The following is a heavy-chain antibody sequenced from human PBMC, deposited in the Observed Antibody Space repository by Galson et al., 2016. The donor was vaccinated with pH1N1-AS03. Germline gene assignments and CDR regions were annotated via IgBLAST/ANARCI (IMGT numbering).Heavy chain of an antibody. Sequence: SLRLSCAASGFTFRSYGMHWVRQTPGKGLQWVAVISYDESKKLYADSVRGRITISRDNSKNTLYLQMNSLRPEDTAVYFCARSQSFYVDYFDNWGQGTLVTVSS. D-gene: IGHD3-10*02. CDR3: ARSQSFYVDYFDN. CDR2: ISYDESKK. V-gene: IGHV3-30*03. CDR1: GFTFRSYG. J-gene: IGHJ4*02.